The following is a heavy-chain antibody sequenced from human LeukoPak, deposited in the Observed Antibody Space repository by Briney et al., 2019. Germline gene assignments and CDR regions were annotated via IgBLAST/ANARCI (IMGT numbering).Heavy chain of an antibody. V-gene: IGHV3-23*01. CDR1: GFTFNTYG. J-gene: IGHJ6*03. CDR2: ISGSGDST. D-gene: IGHD6-13*01. CDR3: AGRGSSSWFAYYYYYMDV. Sequence: GGSLRLSCAASGFTFNTYGMSWVRQAPGKGLEWVSAISGSGDSTYYADSVKGRFTISRDNSKNTLYLQMNSLRAEDTAVYYCAGRGSSSWFAYYYYYMDVWGKGTTVTISS.